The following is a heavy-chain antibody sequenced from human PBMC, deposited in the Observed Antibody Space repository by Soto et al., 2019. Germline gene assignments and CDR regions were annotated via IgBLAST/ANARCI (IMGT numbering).Heavy chain of an antibody. CDR3: ARAQGVGAYDY. D-gene: IGHD3-16*01. V-gene: IGHV4-4*02. CDR1: RGSVSSSNW. J-gene: IGHJ4*02. CDR2: IYHSGST. Sequence: QVQLQESGPGLVKPSGTLSLTCAVSRGSVSSSNWYNWVRQPPGKGLEWIGEIYHSGSTNYNPSRKRRATISRDRPMNQLSLNLTSVTAADTAGYYCARAQGVGAYDYWGQGTLVTVSS.